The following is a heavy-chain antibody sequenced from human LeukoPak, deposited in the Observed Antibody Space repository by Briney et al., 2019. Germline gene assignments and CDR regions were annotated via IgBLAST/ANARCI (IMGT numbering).Heavy chain of an antibody. Sequence: SETLSLTCTVSGYSISSGYYGGWIRQPPGKGVEGIGSIYHSRSTYYNPSLKTRVTISVDTSKNQFSLKLSSVTAADTAVYYCASLHYDYVWGSYRPDYWGQGTLVTVSS. V-gene: IGHV4-38-2*02. J-gene: IGHJ4*02. CDR2: IYHSRST. CDR1: GYSISSGYY. D-gene: IGHD3-16*02. CDR3: ASLHYDYVWGSYRPDY.